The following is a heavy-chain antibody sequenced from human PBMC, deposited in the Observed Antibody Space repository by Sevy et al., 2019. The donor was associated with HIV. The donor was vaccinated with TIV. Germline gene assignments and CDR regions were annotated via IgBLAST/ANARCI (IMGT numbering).Heavy chain of an antibody. D-gene: IGHD4-17*01. J-gene: IGHJ4*02. CDR1: GYSFTSYW. Sequence: GESLKISCKGSGYSFTSYWIGWVRQMPGKGLEWMGIIYPGDSDTRYSPSFQGQVTISADKSISTAYLQRSSLKASDTARHYCARPRTAAQYDYGGNSGWYYFDYWGQGTLVTVSS. CDR2: IYPGDSDT. CDR3: ARPRTAAQYDYGGNSGWYYFDY. V-gene: IGHV5-51*01.